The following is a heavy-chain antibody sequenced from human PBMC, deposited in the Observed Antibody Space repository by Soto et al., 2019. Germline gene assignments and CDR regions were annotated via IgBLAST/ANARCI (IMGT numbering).Heavy chain of an antibody. J-gene: IGHJ4*02. Sequence: ASVKVSCKSSGYTFNSYHINWVRQATGQGLEWMGSMNPNSGNTIFAQKFQGRVTMTRSTSISTAYMGLSSLTFDDTAVYYCARAHNSGDVDYWGQGTLVTVSS. D-gene: IGHD4-17*01. V-gene: IGHV1-8*01. CDR2: MNPNSGNT. CDR1: GYTFNSYH. CDR3: ARAHNSGDVDY.